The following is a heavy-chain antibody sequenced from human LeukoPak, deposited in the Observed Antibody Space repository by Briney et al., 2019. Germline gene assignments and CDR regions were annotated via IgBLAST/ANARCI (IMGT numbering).Heavy chain of an antibody. V-gene: IGHV3-7*03. CDR3: ARDLRSLGR. Sequence: GGSLRLSCAASGFTFSSSWMTWVRQAPGKGLEWVANIKQDGSEKYYVDSVKGRFTISRDNAKNSLYLQMNSLRAEDTAVHYCARDLRSLGRWGQGTLVTVSS. CDR2: IKQDGSEK. CDR1: GFTFSSSW. J-gene: IGHJ4*02.